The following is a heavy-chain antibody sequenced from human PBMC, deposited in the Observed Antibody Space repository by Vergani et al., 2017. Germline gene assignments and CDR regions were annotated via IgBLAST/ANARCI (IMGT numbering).Heavy chain of an antibody. V-gene: IGHV3-23*04. CDR1: GFTFSSYA. CDR3: AKVRGGSSWAYYFDY. CDR2: ISGSGGST. D-gene: IGHD6-13*01. Sequence: EVQLVESGGGLVQPGGSLRLSCAASGFTFSSYAMSWVRQAPGKGLEWVSAISGSGGSTYYADSVKGRFTISRDTSKKTLYLQMNSLRAEETAVYYCAKVRGGSSWAYYFDYWGQGTLVTVSS. J-gene: IGHJ4*02.